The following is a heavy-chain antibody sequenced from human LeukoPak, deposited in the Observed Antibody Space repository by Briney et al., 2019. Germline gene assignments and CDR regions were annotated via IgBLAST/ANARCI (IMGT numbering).Heavy chain of an antibody. Sequence: GGSLRLSCAASGFTFSSYWMSWVRQAPGKGLEWVANIKQDGSEKYYVDSVKGRFTISRDNAKNSLYLQMNSLRAEDTAVYYCARGFWWLGRGWDNVVVPAANRGYYMDVWGKGTTVTVSS. D-gene: IGHD2-2*01. CDR3: ARGFWWLGRGWDNVVVPAANRGYYMDV. CDR2: IKQDGSEK. V-gene: IGHV3-7*01. CDR1: GFTFSSYW. J-gene: IGHJ6*03.